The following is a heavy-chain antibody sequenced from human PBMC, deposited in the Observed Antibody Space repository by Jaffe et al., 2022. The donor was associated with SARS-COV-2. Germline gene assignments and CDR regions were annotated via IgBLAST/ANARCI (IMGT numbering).Heavy chain of an antibody. Sequence: EVQLVQSGAEVKKPGESLKISCKGSGYSFTSYWIGWVRQMPGKGLEWMGIIYPGDSDTRYSPSFQGQVTMSADKSTSTAYLQWSSLKASDTAIYYCARHGSPTTFSYYYYYGMDVWGQGTTVTVSS. D-gene: IGHD5-18*01. CDR3: ARHGSPTTFSYYYYYGMDV. V-gene: IGHV5-51*01. CDR1: GYSFTSYW. CDR2: IYPGDSDT. J-gene: IGHJ6*02.